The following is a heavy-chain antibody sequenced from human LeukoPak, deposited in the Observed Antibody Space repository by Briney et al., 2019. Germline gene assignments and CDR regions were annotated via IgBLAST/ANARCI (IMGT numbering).Heavy chain of an antibody. Sequence: PGGSLRLSCAASGFTLSNAWMSWVRQAPGKGLEWVSYISSSSSYTNYADSVKGRFTISRDNAKNSLYLQMNSLRAEDTAVYYCARGKKSGRLYYYGAPDGYFDYWGQGTLVTVSS. CDR3: ARGKKSGRLYYYGAPDGYFDY. J-gene: IGHJ4*02. CDR2: ISSSSSYT. D-gene: IGHD3-10*01. CDR1: GFTLSNAW. V-gene: IGHV3-11*06.